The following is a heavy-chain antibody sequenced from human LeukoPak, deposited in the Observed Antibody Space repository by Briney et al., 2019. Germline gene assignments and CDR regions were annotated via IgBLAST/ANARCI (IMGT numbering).Heavy chain of an antibody. V-gene: IGHV3-30*02. J-gene: IGHJ4*02. CDR1: GFSFSTYG. Sequence: GGSLRPSCAASGFSFSTYGMQWVRQAPGKGLEWVAFIQYDGSNKYYAESVRGRFTISRDNSKNTLYLQMNSLRADDTAVYYCAKSWCATICYGIYDWGQGTLVTVS. CDR3: AKSWCATICYGIYD. D-gene: IGHD2-2*01. CDR2: IQYDGSNK.